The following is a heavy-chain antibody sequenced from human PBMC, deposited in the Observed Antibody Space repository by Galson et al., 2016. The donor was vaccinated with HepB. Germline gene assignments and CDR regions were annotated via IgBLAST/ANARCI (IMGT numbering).Heavy chain of an antibody. CDR1: GDSVSSNTAA. V-gene: IGHV6-1*01. D-gene: IGHD6-13*01. Sequence: CAISGDSVSSNTAAWNWIRQSPSRGLEWLGRTFYRSKWYFGYAVSVKGRIAINPDTSKNQFSLQLSSVTPDDTAGYYCARDLGTEAAAASFDYWGQGTLVTVSP. J-gene: IGHJ4*02. CDR2: TFYRSKWYF. CDR3: ARDLGTEAAAASFDY.